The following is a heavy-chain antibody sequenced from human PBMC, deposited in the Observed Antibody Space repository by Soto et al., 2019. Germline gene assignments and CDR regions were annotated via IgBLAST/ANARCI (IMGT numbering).Heavy chain of an antibody. CDR2: ISAYNGNT. CDR3: ASSWERVRGVIIASHTGY. Sequence: QVQLVQSGAEVKKPGASVKVSCKASGYTFTSYGISWVRQAPGQGLEWMGWISAYNGNTNYAQKLQGRVTMTTDTSTSTAYMELRSLRADDTAVYYCASSWERVRGVIIASHTGYWGQGTLVTVSS. D-gene: IGHD3-10*01. J-gene: IGHJ4*02. CDR1: GYTFTSYG. V-gene: IGHV1-18*01.